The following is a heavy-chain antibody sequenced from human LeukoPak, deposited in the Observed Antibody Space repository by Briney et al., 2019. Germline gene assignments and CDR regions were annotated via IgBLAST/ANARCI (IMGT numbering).Heavy chain of an antibody. CDR3: ARDAGHQLSRRNYYAMDV. D-gene: IGHD1-1*01. Sequence: SETLSLTCTVSGGSISSYYWSWIRQPPGKGLEWIGSMYYRGSTYYNPSLKSRVTISVDTSKNQFSLKLSSVTAADTAVYYCARDAGHQLSRRNYYAMDVWGQGTTVTVSS. CDR2: MYYRGST. CDR1: GGSISSYY. V-gene: IGHV4-59*12. J-gene: IGHJ6*02.